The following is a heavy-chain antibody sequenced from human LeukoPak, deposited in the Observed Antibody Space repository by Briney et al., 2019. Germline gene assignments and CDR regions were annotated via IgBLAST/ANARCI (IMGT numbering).Heavy chain of an antibody. CDR2: IYHSEST. CDR3: ASHSGGYAY. CDR1: GGSISSSNW. D-gene: IGHD5-12*01. J-gene: IGHJ4*02. V-gene: IGHV4-4*02. Sequence: PSETLSLTCAVSGGSISSSNWWNWVRQPPGKGLEWIGQIYHSESTDYNPSLKTRVTISVDKSKSQFSLNLTSVTAADTAVYYCASHSGGYAYWGQGTLVTVSS.